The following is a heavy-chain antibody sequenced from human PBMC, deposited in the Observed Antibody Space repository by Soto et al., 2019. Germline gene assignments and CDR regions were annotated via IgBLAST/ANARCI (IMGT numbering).Heavy chain of an antibody. CDR1: EFTVSSYY. CDR2: IYSGGST. V-gene: IGHV3-66*01. CDR3: AREQWYYMDF. J-gene: IGHJ6*03. Sequence: EVQLVESGGGLVQPGGSLRLSCAASEFTVSSYYMNWVRQAPGKGLEWVSVIYSGGSTYYAESAKGRFTISRDISRNMVYLQMNSLRAEDTAVYYCAREQWYYMDFWGKGTTVTVSS. D-gene: IGHD6-19*01.